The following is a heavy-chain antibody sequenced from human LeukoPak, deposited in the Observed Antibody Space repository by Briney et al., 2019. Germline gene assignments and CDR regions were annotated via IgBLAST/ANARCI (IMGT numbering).Heavy chain of an antibody. D-gene: IGHD3-10*01. J-gene: IGHJ6*02. CDR1: GFTFSSYG. Sequence: GRSLRLSCAASGFTFSSYGMHWVRQAPGKGLEWVAVISYDGSNKYYADSVKGRFTISRDNSKNTLYLQMNGLRAEDTAVYYCAKSRGAGPYYYGMDVWGQGTTVTVSS. CDR2: ISYDGSNK. V-gene: IGHV3-30*18. CDR3: AKSRGAGPYYYGMDV.